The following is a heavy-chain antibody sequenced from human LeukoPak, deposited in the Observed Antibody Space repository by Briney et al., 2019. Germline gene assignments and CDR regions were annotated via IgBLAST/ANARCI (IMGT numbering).Heavy chain of an antibody. V-gene: IGHV3-23*01. CDR1: GFTFNNYG. Sequence: GALRLSCAASGFTFNNYGMSWVRQAPGKGLEWVSSLSGSGGSTYYADSVKGRFTISRDSSKNTLYLQMNSLRAEDTAVYYCAKSSYYDSSGYYREYYFDYWGQGTLVTVSS. J-gene: IGHJ4*02. CDR2: LSGSGGST. CDR3: AKSSYYDSSGYYREYYFDY. D-gene: IGHD3-22*01.